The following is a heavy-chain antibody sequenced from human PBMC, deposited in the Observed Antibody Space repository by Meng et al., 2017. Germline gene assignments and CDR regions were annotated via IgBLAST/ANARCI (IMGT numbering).Heavy chain of an antibody. D-gene: IGHD3-10*01. Sequence: GESLKISCAASGFTFSSYWMSWVRQAPGKGLEWVANIKQDGSEKYYVDSVKGRFTISRDNAKNSLYLQMNSLRAEDTAVYYCARKRMVRGQYYFDYWGQGTLVTVSS. V-gene: IGHV3-7*01. J-gene: IGHJ4*02. CDR3: ARKRMVRGQYYFDY. CDR2: IKQDGSEK. CDR1: GFTFSSYW.